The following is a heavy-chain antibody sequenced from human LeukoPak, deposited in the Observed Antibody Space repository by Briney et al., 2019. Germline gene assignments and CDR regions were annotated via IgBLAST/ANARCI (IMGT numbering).Heavy chain of an antibody. Sequence: PETLSLTCTVSGGSISSSSYYWGWIRQPPGKGLEWIGSIYYSGSTYYNPSLKSRVTISVDTSKNQFSLKLSSVTAADTAVYYCAAHPGDGGDCYSARHWGQGTLVTVSS. V-gene: IGHV4-39*01. CDR2: IYYSGST. CDR1: GGSISSSSYY. CDR3: AAHPGDGGDCYSARH. J-gene: IGHJ4*02. D-gene: IGHD2-21*02.